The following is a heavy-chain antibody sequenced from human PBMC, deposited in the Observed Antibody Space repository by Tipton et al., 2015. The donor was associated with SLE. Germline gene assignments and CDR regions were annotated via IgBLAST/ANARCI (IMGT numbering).Heavy chain of an antibody. J-gene: IGHJ3*02. Sequence: TLSLTCTVSGDSTSSYYWSWIRQPPGKGLEWIGYIYYSGSTNYNPSLKSRVTISVDTSKNQFSLKLSSVTAADTAVYYCARGPYCSSTSCYTAAAFDIWGQGTMVTVSS. CDR3: ARGPYCSSTSCYTAAAFDI. CDR1: GDSTSSYY. V-gene: IGHV4-59*01. D-gene: IGHD2-2*02. CDR2: IYYSGST.